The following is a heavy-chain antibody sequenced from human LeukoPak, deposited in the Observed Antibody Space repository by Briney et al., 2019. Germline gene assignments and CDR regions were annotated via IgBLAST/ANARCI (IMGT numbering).Heavy chain of an antibody. CDR2: ISYDGSNK. CDR1: GFTFSSYS. Sequence: GGSLRLSCAASGFTFSSYSMHWVRQAPGKGLEWVAVISYDGSNKYNADSVKGRSTISRDNSKNTLYLQMNSLRREDTAEYYCARAEYDRSGSIYYYYGMDIWGQGTTVTVSS. V-gene: IGHV3-30-3*01. D-gene: IGHD3-22*01. CDR3: ARAEYDRSGSIYYYYGMDI. J-gene: IGHJ6*02.